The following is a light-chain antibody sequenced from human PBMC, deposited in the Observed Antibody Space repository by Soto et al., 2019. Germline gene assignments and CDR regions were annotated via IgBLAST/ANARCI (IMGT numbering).Light chain of an antibody. CDR1: GRDVGKYNL. V-gene: IGLV2-23*01. CDR3: CAYATTHPYV. CDR2: QGY. Sequence: QSVLTQPSSVSGSPGRSTTIPGMVPGRDVGKYNLVSWYQQHPGKAPKVMILQGYKRPSGVSNRFSGSKFGNTASLTISGLQAEDEADYYCCAYATTHPYVFRTRTKVTVL. J-gene: IGLJ1*01.